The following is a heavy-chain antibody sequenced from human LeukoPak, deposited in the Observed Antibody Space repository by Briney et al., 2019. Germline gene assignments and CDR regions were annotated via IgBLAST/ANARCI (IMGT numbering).Heavy chain of an antibody. CDR3: ARVAYYDFWSGLIPHTYYMDV. D-gene: IGHD3-3*01. CDR1: GFTFSDYY. Sequence: GGSLRLSCATSGFTFSDYYMSWIRQAPGKGLEWVSYISSSGSTIYYADSVKGRFTISRDNAKNSLYLQMNSLRAEDTAIYYCARVAYYDFWSGLIPHTYYMDVWGKGTTVTVSS. CDR2: ISSSGSTI. J-gene: IGHJ6*03. V-gene: IGHV3-11*04.